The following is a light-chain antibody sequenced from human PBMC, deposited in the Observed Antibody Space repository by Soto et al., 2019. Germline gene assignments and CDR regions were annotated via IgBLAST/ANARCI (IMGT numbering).Light chain of an antibody. V-gene: IGKV3-20*01. CDR1: QSVSSSY. CDR2: GAS. Sequence: EIVLTQSPGTLSLSPGERATLSCRTSQSVSSSYFAWYQQKPGQAPRLLIYGASSRATGIPERFSGSGSGTAFTLTISRLEPEDFAVYYCQQYGSSWWTFGQGTKVEIK. J-gene: IGKJ1*01. CDR3: QQYGSSWWT.